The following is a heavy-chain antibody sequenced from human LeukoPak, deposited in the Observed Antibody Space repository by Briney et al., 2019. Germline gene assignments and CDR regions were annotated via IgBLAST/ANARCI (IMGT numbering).Heavy chain of an antibody. V-gene: IGHV3-23*01. CDR2: ISGSGGST. Sequence: PGGSLRLSCAASGFTFRSYAMSWVRQAPGKGLEWVSAISGSGGSTYFADSVKGRFTISRDNSKITLYLQMNSLRAEDTAVYYCAKTSGYRRFDPWGQGTLVTVSS. D-gene: IGHD5-12*01. CDR1: GFTFRSYA. CDR3: AKTSGYRRFDP. J-gene: IGHJ5*02.